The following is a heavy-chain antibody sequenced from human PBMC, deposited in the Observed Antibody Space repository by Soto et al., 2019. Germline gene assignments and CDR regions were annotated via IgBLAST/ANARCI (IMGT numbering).Heavy chain of an antibody. J-gene: IGHJ6*02. D-gene: IGHD5-18*01. CDR3: ARGISYGYYYYSMDV. CDR2: INHSGST. CDR1: GGSFSGYY. V-gene: IGHV4-34*01. Sequence: SETLSLTCAVYGGSFSGYYWSWIRQPPGKGLEWIGEINHSGSTNYNPSLKSRVTISVDTSKNQFSLKLSSVTAADTAVYYCARGISYGYYYYSMDVWGQGTTVTVSS.